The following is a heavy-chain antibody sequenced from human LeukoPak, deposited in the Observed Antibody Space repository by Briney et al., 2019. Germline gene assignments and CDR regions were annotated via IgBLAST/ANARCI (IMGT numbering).Heavy chain of an antibody. V-gene: IGHV3-11*04. D-gene: IGHD4-11*01. CDR2: ISSSGSSI. CDR3: ARDLQLQSHGVGYFDY. CDR1: GLTFSDYY. Sequence: PGGSLRLSCAASGLTFSDYYMSWIRQAPGKGLEWVSYISSSGSSIFYADSVKGRFTISRDNAKNSLYLQMNSLRAEDTAVYYCARDLQLQSHGVGYFDYWGQGTLVTVSS. J-gene: IGHJ4*02.